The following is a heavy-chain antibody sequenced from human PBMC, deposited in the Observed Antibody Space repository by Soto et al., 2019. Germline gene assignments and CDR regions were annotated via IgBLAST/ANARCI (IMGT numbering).Heavy chain of an antibody. CDR3: ARDSSGYYYYYYGMDV. CDR2: IKLDGSEK. CDR1: GFTFSSYW. J-gene: IGHJ6*02. D-gene: IGHD3-22*01. Sequence: EVHLVESGGGLVQPGGSLRLSCAASGFTFSSYWMTWVRQAPGKGLVWVARIKLDGSEKYYVDSVKGRFTISRENAKNSLYLQMSSLRAGDTAVYYCARDSSGYYYYYYGMDVWGQGTTVTVSS. V-gene: IGHV3-7*03.